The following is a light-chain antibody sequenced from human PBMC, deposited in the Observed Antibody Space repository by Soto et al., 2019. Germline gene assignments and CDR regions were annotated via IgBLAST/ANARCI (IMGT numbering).Light chain of an antibody. V-gene: IGKV1-9*01. CDR2: AAS. J-gene: IGKJ1*01. CDR1: QGISSY. Sequence: IQLTQSPSSLSASVGDSVTITCRASQGISSYLAWYQQKPGQAPKLLIYAASTLQSGVPSRFSGSGFGTDFTLTISSLQPEDFATYYCQQLDAYPRTFGQGTKVEIK. CDR3: QQLDAYPRT.